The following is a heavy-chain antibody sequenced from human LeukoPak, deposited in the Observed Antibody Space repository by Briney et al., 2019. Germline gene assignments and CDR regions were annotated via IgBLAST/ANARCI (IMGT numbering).Heavy chain of an antibody. J-gene: IGHJ4*02. CDR2: IKNDGSET. D-gene: IGHD6-19*01. V-gene: IGHV3-7*03. CDR3: VKDDGWFHLAQ. CDR1: GFNFRDHW. Sequence: GGSLRLSCAVSGFNFRDHWMDWVRQAPGKGLQWVGHIKNDGSETYYLDSLKGRFSISRDNTNNALYLQMNSLRVEDTAVYYCVKDDGWFHLAQWGQGTLVTVSS.